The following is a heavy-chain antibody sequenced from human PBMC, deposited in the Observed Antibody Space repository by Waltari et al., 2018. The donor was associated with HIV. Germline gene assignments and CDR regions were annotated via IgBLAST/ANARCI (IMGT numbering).Heavy chain of an antibody. CDR1: GFAFSNYG. Sequence: QVQLVESGGGVVQPGWSLRLSCEASGFAFSNYGIHWLRQAPGKGWEGGAMIFLDGKNKFYAYAGKGRFTVSRDNSKNTLYLHMESLRGEDTAVYYCAKGGYDYGDYSYFDYWGQGTLVTVSA. CDR3: AKGGYDYGDYSYFDY. CDR2: IFLDGKNK. J-gene: IGHJ4*02. D-gene: IGHD4-17*01. V-gene: IGHV3-30*18.